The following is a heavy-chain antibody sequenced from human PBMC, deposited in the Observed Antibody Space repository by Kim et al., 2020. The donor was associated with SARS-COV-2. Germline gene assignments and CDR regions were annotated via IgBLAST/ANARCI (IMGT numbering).Heavy chain of an antibody. Sequence: GESLKISCKGSGYSFTSYWISWVRQMPGKGLEWMGRIDPSDSYTNYSPSFQGHVTISADKSISTAYLQWSSLKASDTAMYYCARLHYGSGSYWGNTRHWYFDLWGRGTLVTVSS. CDR3: ARLHYGSGSYWGNTRHWYFDL. CDR1: GYSFTSYW. J-gene: IGHJ2*01. D-gene: IGHD3-10*01. CDR2: IDPSDSYT. V-gene: IGHV5-10-1*01.